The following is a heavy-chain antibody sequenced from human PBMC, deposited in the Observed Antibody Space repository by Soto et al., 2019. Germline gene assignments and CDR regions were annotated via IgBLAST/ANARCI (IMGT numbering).Heavy chain of an antibody. D-gene: IGHD6-19*01. V-gene: IGHV3-23*01. Sequence: EVQLLESGGDLVQPGGSLRPSCEASGFTFSSYAMTWVRQAPGKGLEWVSTISGTGAGTYYADSVKGRFTISRDNSKNTVYLLMNSLRAEDTAVYYCAKEYSTGLQYFQHWGQGSLVTVSS. CDR2: ISGTGAGT. CDR1: GFTFSSYA. J-gene: IGHJ1*01. CDR3: AKEYSTGLQYFQH.